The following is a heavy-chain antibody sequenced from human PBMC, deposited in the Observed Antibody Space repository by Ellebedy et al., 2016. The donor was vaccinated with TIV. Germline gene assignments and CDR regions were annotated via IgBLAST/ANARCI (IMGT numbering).Heavy chain of an antibody. CDR1: GFTFSSYS. CDR3: AKDDAFDI. Sequence: GESLKISCAASGFTFSSYSMNWVRQAPGKGLEWVSSISSSSSYIYYADSVKGRFTISRDNAKNSLYLQMNSLRAEDTTLYYCAKDDAFDIWGQGTVVTVSS. J-gene: IGHJ3*02. V-gene: IGHV3-21*04. CDR2: ISSSSSYI.